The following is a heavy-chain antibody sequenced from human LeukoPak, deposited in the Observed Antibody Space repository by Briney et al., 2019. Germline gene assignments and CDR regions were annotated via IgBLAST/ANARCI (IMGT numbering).Heavy chain of an antibody. Sequence: GESLKISCKGSGYSLTSYYISWVRQAPGQGLEWMGWISAYNGNTNYAQKLQGRVTMTTDTSTSTAYMELRSLRSDDTAVYYCARVGPRYYYDSSRYRADVYYYYGMDVWGQGTTVTVSS. D-gene: IGHD3-22*01. V-gene: IGHV1-18*04. CDR3: ARVGPRYYYDSSRYRADVYYYYGMDV. CDR1: GYSLTSYY. J-gene: IGHJ6*02. CDR2: ISAYNGNT.